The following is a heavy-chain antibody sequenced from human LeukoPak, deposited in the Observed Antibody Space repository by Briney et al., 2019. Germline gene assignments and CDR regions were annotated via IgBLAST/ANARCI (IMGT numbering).Heavy chain of an antibody. V-gene: IGHV4-61*09. CDR3: ARGLKAYYYYYMDV. J-gene: IGHJ6*03. CDR2: IYTSGST. D-gene: IGHD3-16*01. CDR1: GGSISSGSYY. Sequence: SETLSLTCTVSGGSISSGSYYWSWIRQPAGKGLEWIGHIYTSGSTNYNPSLKSRVTMSVDTSKNQFSLKLSSVTAADTAVYYCARGLKAYYYYYMDVWGKGTTVTVSS.